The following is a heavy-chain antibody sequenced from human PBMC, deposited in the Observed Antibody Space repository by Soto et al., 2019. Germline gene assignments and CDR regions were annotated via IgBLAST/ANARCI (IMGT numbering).Heavy chain of an antibody. CDR3: ARSNPPFGELLASWFDP. D-gene: IGHD3-10*01. V-gene: IGHV3-7*01. CDR1: GFTFSSYW. Sequence: EVQLVESGGGLVQPGGSLRLSCAASGFTFSSYWMSWVRQAPGKGLEWVANIKQDGSEKYYVDSVKGRFTISRDNAKNSLYLQMNSLRAEDTAVYYCARSNPPFGELLASWFDPWGQGTLVTVSS. J-gene: IGHJ5*02. CDR2: IKQDGSEK.